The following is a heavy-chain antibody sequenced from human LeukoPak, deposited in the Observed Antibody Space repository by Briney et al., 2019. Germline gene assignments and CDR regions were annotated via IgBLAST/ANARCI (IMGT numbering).Heavy chain of an antibody. CDR1: GFSFSAYA. CDR2: ITGSGGFT. CDR3: VRSLDY. J-gene: IGHJ4*02. Sequence: GGSLRLSCAASGFSFSAYAMNWVRQAPGKGLEWVSVITGSGGFTQYAYSVKGRFTISRDNSKNTVYLQMNSLRVEDTALYYCVRSLDYWGQGTLVTVSS. V-gene: IGHV3-23*01.